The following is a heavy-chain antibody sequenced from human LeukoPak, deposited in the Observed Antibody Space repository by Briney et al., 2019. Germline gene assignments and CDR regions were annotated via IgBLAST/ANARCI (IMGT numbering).Heavy chain of an antibody. V-gene: IGHV3-66*02. CDR3: ARGRIGYSDY. D-gene: IGHD2-15*01. J-gene: IGHJ4*02. CDR2: IYSGGST. Sequence: GGSLRLSCAASGFTVSSNYMTWVRQAPGKGLEWVSVIYSGGSTDYADSVEGRFTISRDNSKNTLYLQMNSLRAEDTAVYYCARGRIGYSDYWGQGTLLTVSS. CDR1: GFTVSSNY.